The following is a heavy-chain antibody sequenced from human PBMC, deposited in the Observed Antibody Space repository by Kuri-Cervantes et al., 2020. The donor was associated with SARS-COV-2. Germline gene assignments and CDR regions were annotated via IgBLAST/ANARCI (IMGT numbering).Heavy chain of an antibody. V-gene: IGHV1-24*01. CDR3: ARIGNYYYGSGSYFDY. CDR2: FDPEDGET. D-gene: IGHD3-10*01. Sequence: ASVKVSCKVSGYTLTELSMHWVRQAPGKGLEWMGGFDPEDGETIYAQKFQGRVTMTEDTSTDTAHMELSSLRSGDTAVYYCARIGNYYYGSGSYFDYWGQGTLVTVSS. J-gene: IGHJ4*02. CDR1: GYTLTELS.